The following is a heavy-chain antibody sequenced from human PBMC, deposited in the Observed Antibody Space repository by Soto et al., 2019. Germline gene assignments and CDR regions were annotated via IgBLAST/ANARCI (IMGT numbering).Heavy chain of an antibody. CDR2: IWYDGSNK. V-gene: IGHV3-33*01. Sequence: PGGSLRLSCAESGFTFSSYGMRWVRQAPGKGLEWVAVIWYDGSNKYYADSVKGRFTISRDNSKNTLYLQMNSLRADDTAVYYCARDFEYNWNPSMGYYYGMDVWGQGTTVTVSS. J-gene: IGHJ6*02. D-gene: IGHD1-20*01. CDR3: ARDFEYNWNPSMGYYYGMDV. CDR1: GFTFSSYG.